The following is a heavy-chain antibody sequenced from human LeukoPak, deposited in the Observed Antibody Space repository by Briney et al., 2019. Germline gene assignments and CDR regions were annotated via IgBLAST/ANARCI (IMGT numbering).Heavy chain of an antibody. CDR3: AKTMSPYYYDSSGF. CDR2: IRYDGSNK. Sequence: GGSLRLSCAASGFTFSSYAMHWVRQAPGKGLEWVAFIRYDGSNKYYADSVKGRFTISRDNSKNTLYLQMNSLRTEDTAVYYCAKTMSPYYYDSSGFWGQGTLVTVSS. V-gene: IGHV3-30*02. D-gene: IGHD3-22*01. J-gene: IGHJ4*02. CDR1: GFTFSSYA.